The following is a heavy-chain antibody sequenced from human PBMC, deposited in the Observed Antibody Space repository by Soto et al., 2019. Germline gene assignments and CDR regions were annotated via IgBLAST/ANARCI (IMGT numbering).Heavy chain of an antibody. Sequence: QVQLVQSGAEVKKPGASVKVSCKASGYTFTSYGISWVRQAPGHGLEWMGWITAYNGNTNYAQKLQGSVTMTTDTTTSTAYMGLRSRRSDETAVYYCARAYSSSLYYYCSGSYYRNDYWGQGTLVTVST. CDR1: GYTFTSYG. CDR2: ITAYNGNT. D-gene: IGHD3-10*01. J-gene: IGHJ4*02. CDR3: ARAYSSSLYYYCSGSYYRNDY. V-gene: IGHV1-18*04.